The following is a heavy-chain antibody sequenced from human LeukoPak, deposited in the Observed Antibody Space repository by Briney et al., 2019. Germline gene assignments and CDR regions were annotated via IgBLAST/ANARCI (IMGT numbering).Heavy chain of an antibody. CDR2: IYYSGST. D-gene: IGHD3/OR15-3a*01. Sequence: ASETLSLTCTVSGGSIRSSYYYWGWIRQPPGKGLEWIGSIYYSGSTYYNPSLKSRVTISVDTSKNQFSLKLSSVTAADTAVYYCASGTEYYFDYWGQGTLVTVSS. V-gene: IGHV4-39*01. J-gene: IGHJ4*02. CDR3: ASGTEYYFDY. CDR1: GGSIRSSYYY.